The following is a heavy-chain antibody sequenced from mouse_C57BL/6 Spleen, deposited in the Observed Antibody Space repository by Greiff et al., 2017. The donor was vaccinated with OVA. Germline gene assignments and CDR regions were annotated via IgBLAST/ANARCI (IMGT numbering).Heavy chain of an antibody. CDR3: ARDYYGSSPPFDY. D-gene: IGHD1-1*01. Sequence: EVQRVESGGDLVKPGGSLKLSCAASGFTFSSYGMSWVRQTPDKRLEWVATISSGGSYTYYPDSVKGRFTISRDNAKNTLYLQMSSLKSEDTAMYYCARDYYGSSPPFDYWGQGTTLTVSS. CDR2: ISSGGSYT. J-gene: IGHJ2*01. CDR1: GFTFSSYG. V-gene: IGHV5-6*01.